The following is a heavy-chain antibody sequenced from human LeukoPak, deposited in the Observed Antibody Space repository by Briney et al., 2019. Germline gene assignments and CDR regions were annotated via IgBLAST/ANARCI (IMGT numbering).Heavy chain of an antibody. V-gene: IGHV3-11*01. CDR3: ARREYSSSSVDY. CDR2: ISSSGSTI. D-gene: IGHD6-6*01. Sequence: GGSLRLSCAASGFTFSDYYMSWIRQAPGKGLEWVSYISSSGSTIYYADSVKGRFTISRDNAKNSLYLQMNNLRAEDTAVYYCARREYSSSSVDYWGQGTLVTVSS. J-gene: IGHJ4*02. CDR1: GFTFSDYY.